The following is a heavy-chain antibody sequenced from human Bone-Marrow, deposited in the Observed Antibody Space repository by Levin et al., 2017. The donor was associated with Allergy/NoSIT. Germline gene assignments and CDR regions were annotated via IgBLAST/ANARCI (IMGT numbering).Heavy chain of an antibody. V-gene: IGHV5-51*01. J-gene: IGHJ6*02. CDR1: GYSFTSYW. CDR2: IYPGDSDT. Sequence: GESLKISCKGSGYSFTSYWIGWVRQMPGKGLEWMGIIYPGDSDTRYSPSFQGQVTISADKSISTAYLQWSSLKASDTAMYYCARRGAAAWASNEYYYYYGMDVWGQGTTVTVSS. D-gene: IGHD6-13*01. CDR3: ARRGAAAWASNEYYYYYGMDV.